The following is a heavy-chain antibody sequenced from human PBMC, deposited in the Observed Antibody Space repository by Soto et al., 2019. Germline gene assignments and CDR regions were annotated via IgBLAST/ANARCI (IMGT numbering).Heavy chain of an antibody. CDR3: ARETPNCSSTSCYRDHFDY. J-gene: IGHJ4*02. D-gene: IGHD2-2*01. CDR1: GGSISSYY. V-gene: IGHV4-59*01. CDR2: IYYSGST. Sequence: SETLSLTSTVSGGSISSYYWIWIRQTPGKGLEWIGYIYYSGSTNYSPSLKSRVTISVDTSKNQFSLKLSSVTAADTAVYYCARETPNCSSTSCYRDHFDYWGQGTLVTVSS.